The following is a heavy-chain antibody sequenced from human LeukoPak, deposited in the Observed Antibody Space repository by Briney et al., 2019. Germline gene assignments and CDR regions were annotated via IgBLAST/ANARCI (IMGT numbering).Heavy chain of an antibody. CDR3: ARGLDDSGYFDY. CDR2: IYYSGST. Sequence: SETLSLTCTVSGGSISSYYWTWIRQPPGKGLKWIGYIYYSGSTNYNPSLKSRVTISVDTSKNQFSLKLSSVTAADTAVYYCARGLDDSGYFDYWGQGTLVTVSS. CDR1: GGSISSYY. D-gene: IGHD1-26*01. V-gene: IGHV4-59*01. J-gene: IGHJ4*02.